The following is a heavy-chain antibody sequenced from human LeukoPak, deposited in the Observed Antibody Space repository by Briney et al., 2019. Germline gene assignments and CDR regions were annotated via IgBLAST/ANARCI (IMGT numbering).Heavy chain of an antibody. J-gene: IGHJ4*02. CDR1: GFTFSSYG. CDR3: AEESRGYCSGGSCSLFYY. Sequence: GGSLRLSCAASGFTFSSYGMHWVRQAPGKGLEWVAVILYDGSDIYYADSVKGRFTISRDNSKNTLYLQMKSLRAEDTAVYYCAEESRGYCSGGSCSLFYYWGEGTLVA. D-gene: IGHD2-15*01. CDR2: ILYDGSDI. V-gene: IGHV3-30*18.